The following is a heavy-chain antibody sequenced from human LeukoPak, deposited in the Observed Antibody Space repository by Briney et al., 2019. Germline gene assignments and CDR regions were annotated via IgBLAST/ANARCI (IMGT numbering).Heavy chain of an antibody. V-gene: IGHV1-2*06. CDR3: ARGGVITMVRGVMNV. D-gene: IGHD3-10*01. Sequence: ASVKDSCKAAGYTFTGYYMHWVRHAPGQGLEWMGRINPNSGGTNYAQKLQGRVTMTRDTSISTAYMELSRLRSDDTAVYYCARGGVITMVRGVMNVWGKGTTVTVSS. CDR1: GYTFTGYY. CDR2: INPNSGGT. J-gene: IGHJ6*04.